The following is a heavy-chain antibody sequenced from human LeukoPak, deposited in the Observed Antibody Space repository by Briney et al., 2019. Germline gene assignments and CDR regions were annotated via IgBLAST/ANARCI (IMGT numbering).Heavy chain of an antibody. J-gene: IGHJ3*02. CDR2: INHSGST. D-gene: IGHD2-21*01. CDR1: GGSFSGYY. CDR3: ARHIKDGNDAFDI. Sequence: PSETLSLTCAVYGGSFSGYYWSWIRQPPGKGLEWIGEINHSGSTNYNPSLKSRVTISVDTSKNQFSLKLSSVTAADTAVYYCARHIKDGNDAFDIWGQGTMVTVSS. V-gene: IGHV4-34*01.